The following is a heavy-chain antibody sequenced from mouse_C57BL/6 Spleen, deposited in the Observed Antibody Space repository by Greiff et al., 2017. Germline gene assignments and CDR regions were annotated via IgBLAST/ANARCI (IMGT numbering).Heavy chain of an antibody. Sequence: QVQLQQSGAELVRPGASVKLSCKASGYTFTDYYINWVKQRPGQGLEWIARIYPGSGNTYYNEKFKGKATLTAEKSSSTAYMQLSSLTSEDSAVYVCARKDYYGTSDYGYWGQGTTLTVAS. V-gene: IGHV1-76*01. J-gene: IGHJ2*01. D-gene: IGHD1-1*01. CDR2: IYPGSGNT. CDR3: ARKDYYGTSDYGY. CDR1: GYTFTDYY.